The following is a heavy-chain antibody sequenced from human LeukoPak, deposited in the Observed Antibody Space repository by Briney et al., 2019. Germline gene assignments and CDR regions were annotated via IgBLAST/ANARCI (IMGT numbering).Heavy chain of an antibody. V-gene: IGHV6-1*01. D-gene: IGHD5-12*01. CDR1: GDSVSTNSAA. J-gene: IGHJ4*02. CDR3: ARDKGGSGYDHLDS. CDR2: TYYRSKWYN. Sequence: SQTLSLTCALSGDSVSTNSAAWNWIRQSPSRGLEWLGRTYYRSKWYNDYAVSVKSRIAINPDTSKNQFSLQLNSVTPEDTAVYYCARDKGGSGYDHLDSWGQGTLVTVSS.